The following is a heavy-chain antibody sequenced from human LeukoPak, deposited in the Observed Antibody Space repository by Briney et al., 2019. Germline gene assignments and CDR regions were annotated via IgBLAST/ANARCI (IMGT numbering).Heavy chain of an antibody. D-gene: IGHD2-2*01. V-gene: IGHV1-3*01. CDR3: ARDDIVVVPAAMKGYYYYYMDV. Sequence: ASVKVSCKASGYDFTSYAMHWVRQAPGQRLEWMGWINAGNGNTKYSQKFQDRVTVTRDTSTSTAYMELSSLRSEDTAVYYCARDDIVVVPAAMKGYYYYYMDVWGKGTTVTVSS. CDR2: INAGNGNT. J-gene: IGHJ6*03. CDR1: GYDFTSYA.